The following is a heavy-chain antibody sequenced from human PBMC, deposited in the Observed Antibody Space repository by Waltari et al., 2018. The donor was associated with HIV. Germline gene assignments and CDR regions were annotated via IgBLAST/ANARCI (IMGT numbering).Heavy chain of an antibody. V-gene: IGHV5-51*01. CDR3: TCETSPSDTFDI. D-gene: IGHD2-2*01. Sequence: EVQLVQSGAEVKKPGESLKISCKGSGYSFTNYWIGWVRQMPGKGLEWMGIIYPGDSDTRYSPAFHGQVTISADKSTSTAYLQWSSLKASDTAMYYCTCETSPSDTFDIWGQGTMVTVSS. CDR2: IYPGDSDT. J-gene: IGHJ3*02. CDR1: GYSFTNYW.